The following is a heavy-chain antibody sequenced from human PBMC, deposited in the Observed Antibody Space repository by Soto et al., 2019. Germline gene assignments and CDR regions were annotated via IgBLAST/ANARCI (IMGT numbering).Heavy chain of an antibody. D-gene: IGHD3-9*01. Sequence: ASVKVSCKVSGYTLTELFMHWVRQAPGKGLEWMGGFDPEDGETIYAQKFQGRVTMTEDTSTDTAYMELSSLRSEDTAVYYCASHRFAWLLYGAFAIWGQGTMVTVSS. V-gene: IGHV1-24*01. CDR2: FDPEDGET. CDR3: ASHRFAWLLYGAFAI. CDR1: GYTLTELF. J-gene: IGHJ3*02.